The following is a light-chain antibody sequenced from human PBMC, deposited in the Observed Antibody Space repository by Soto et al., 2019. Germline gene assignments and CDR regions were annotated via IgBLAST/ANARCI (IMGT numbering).Light chain of an antibody. J-gene: IGLJ1*01. CDR2: EVS. Sequence: QSALIQPASVSGSPGQSITISCTGTSRDVGGSNYVSWYQHHPHRAPQLLIYEVSYRPSGVSSRFSGSKSGNTSSLTISGLQDEDDADYYCSSYPSSNTLEVFGVGTKLTVL. CDR3: SSYPSSNTLEV. V-gene: IGLV2-14*01. CDR1: SRDVGGSNY.